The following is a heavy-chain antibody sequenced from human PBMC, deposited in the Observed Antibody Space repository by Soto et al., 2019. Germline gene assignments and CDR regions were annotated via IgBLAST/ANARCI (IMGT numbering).Heavy chain of an antibody. Sequence: PSETLSLTCTVSGGSISSSSYYWGWIRQPPGKGLEWIGSIYYSGSTYYNPSLKSRLTMSVDTSKNQFSLQLSSVTAADTAVYYCARSGSEDYYDSSGYYQPVDYWGQGTMVTVS. CDR1: GGSISSSSYY. V-gene: IGHV4-39*07. CDR2: IYYSGST. J-gene: IGHJ4*02. D-gene: IGHD3-22*01. CDR3: ARSGSEDYYDSSGYYQPVDY.